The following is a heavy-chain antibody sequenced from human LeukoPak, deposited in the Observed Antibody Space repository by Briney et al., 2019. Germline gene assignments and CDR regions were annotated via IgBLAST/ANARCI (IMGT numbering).Heavy chain of an antibody. CDR3: ARDGGWGRYCSAGSCSNWFDP. CDR2: ISAYNGNT. D-gene: IGHD2-15*01. V-gene: IGHV1-18*01. CDR1: GYTFTSYG. Sequence: GASVKVSCKASGYTFTSYGISWVRQAPGQGLEWMGWISAYNGNTNYAQKLQGRVTMTTDTSTSTAYMELRSLRSDDTAVYYCARDGGWGRYCSAGSCSNWFDPWGQGTLVTVSS. J-gene: IGHJ5*02.